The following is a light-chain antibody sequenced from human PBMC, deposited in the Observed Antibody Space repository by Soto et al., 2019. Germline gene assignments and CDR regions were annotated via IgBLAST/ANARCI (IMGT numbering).Light chain of an antibody. Sequence: EIVMTQSPAPLSVSPGERATLSCRSSQSLSNNYLAWYQQKPGQAPRLVIYGASSRATGIPDRFSGSGSGTDFTLTISRLEPEDFAVYYCQQYGSSPITFGQGTRLEIK. CDR2: GAS. CDR1: QSLSNNY. J-gene: IGKJ5*01. CDR3: QQYGSSPIT. V-gene: IGKV3-20*01.